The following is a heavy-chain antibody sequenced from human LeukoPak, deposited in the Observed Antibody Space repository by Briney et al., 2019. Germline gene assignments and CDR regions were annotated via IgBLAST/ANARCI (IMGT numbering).Heavy chain of an antibody. Sequence: GASVKVSCKASGGTFSSYAISWVRQAPGQGLEWMGGIIPIFGTANYAQKFQGRVTITADESTSTAYMELSSLRSDDTAVYYCARGGSPIFYYYIDVWGKGTTVTISS. V-gene: IGHV1-69*13. J-gene: IGHJ6*03. CDR3: ARGGSPIFYYYIDV. CDR2: IIPIFGTA. CDR1: GGTFSSYA. D-gene: IGHD2-21*01.